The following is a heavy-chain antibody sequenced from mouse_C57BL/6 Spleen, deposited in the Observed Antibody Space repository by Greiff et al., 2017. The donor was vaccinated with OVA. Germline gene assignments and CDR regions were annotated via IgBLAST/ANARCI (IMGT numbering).Heavy chain of an antibody. CDR1: GYSFTGYY. CDR2: IYPYYGVS. J-gene: IGHJ4*01. V-gene: IGHV1-31*01. CDR3: ARRDGTTGYYYAMDY. Sequence: EVQVVESGPELVKPGASVKISCKASGYSFTGYYMHWVKQSPGTILDWIGYIYPYYGVSSYNQKFKGQATLTVDKSSSTAYMELRSLTSEDSAVYYCARRDGTTGYYYAMDYWGQGTSVTVSS. D-gene: IGHD2-1*01.